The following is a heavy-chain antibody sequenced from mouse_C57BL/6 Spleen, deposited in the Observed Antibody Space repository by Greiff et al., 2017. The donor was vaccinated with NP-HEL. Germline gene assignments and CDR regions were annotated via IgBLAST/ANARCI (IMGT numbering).Heavy chain of an antibody. D-gene: IGHD1-1*01. Sequence: VQLKQSGPELVKPGASVKMSCKASGYTFTDYNMHWVKQSHGKSLEWIGYINPNNGGTSYNQKFKGKATLTVNKSSSTAYMELRSLTSEDSAVYYCAIFITTVVGFDYWGQGTTLTVSS. V-gene: IGHV1-22*01. CDR3: AIFITTVVGFDY. CDR1: GYTFTDYN. CDR2: INPNNGGT. J-gene: IGHJ2*01.